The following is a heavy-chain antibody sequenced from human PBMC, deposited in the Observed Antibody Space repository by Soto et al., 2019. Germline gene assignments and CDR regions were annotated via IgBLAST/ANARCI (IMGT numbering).Heavy chain of an antibody. CDR2: INGDGSST. D-gene: IGHD2-15*01. V-gene: IGHV3-74*01. CDR3: ARDAAGLGY. J-gene: IGHJ4*02. CDR1: GYTFSGYW. Sequence: EVKLVESGGGFVQPGGSLRLSCAASGYTFSGYWMPWVRQAPGRGLVWVSRINGDGSSTSYADSVKGRFTISRDNAKNTMYLQLNSLRVEDTAVYYCARDAAGLGYWGQGTPVTVSS.